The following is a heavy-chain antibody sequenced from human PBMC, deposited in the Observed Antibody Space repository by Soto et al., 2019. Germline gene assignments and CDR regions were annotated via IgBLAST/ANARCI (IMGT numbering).Heavy chain of an antibody. D-gene: IGHD6-19*01. V-gene: IGHV1-18*01. Sequence: QVQLVQSGAEVKKPGASVKVSCKTSGYNFTTYGVSWVRQAPGQGLEWMGWISGHNGQTNYAQTFQGRVTMTTDTSTTTAYMELRSMRSDATAVYYCARYQPYSTGYYYFDHWGQGTLAIVTS. CDR3: ARYQPYSTGYYYFDH. CDR2: ISGHNGQT. CDR1: GYNFTTYG. J-gene: IGHJ4*02.